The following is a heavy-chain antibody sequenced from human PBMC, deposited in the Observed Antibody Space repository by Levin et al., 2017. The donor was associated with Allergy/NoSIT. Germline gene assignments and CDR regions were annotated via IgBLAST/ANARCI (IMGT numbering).Heavy chain of an antibody. J-gene: IGHJ6*02. CDR3: ARVGYYDSSGYYPNRYYYYGMDV. Sequence: PGGSLRLSCAASGFTFSSYAMHWVRQAPGKGLEWVAVISYDGSNKYYADSVKGRFTISRDNSKNTLYLQMNSLRAEDTAVYYCARVGYYDSSGYYPNRYYYYGMDVWGQGTTVTVSS. V-gene: IGHV3-30*04. D-gene: IGHD3-22*01. CDR2: ISYDGSNK. CDR1: GFTFSSYA.